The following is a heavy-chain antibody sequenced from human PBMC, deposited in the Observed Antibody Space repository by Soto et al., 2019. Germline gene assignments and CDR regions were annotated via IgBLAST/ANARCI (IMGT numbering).Heavy chain of an antibody. CDR3: ARLTRSGYYAD. CDR1: GGSISSDY. J-gene: IGHJ4*02. D-gene: IGHD3-22*01. Sequence: SETLSLTCTVSGGSISSDYWSWIRQPPGKGLELIGYIYYSGSTNYNPSLKSRVTISVDTSKNQFSLKLSSVTAADTAVYYCARLTRSGYYADWGQGTLVTVFS. CDR2: IYYSGST. V-gene: IGHV4-59*08.